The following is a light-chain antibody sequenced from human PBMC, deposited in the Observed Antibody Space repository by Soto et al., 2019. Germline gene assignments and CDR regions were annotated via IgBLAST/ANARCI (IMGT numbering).Light chain of an antibody. CDR1: SSDVGGYNY. CDR2: EVS. V-gene: IGLV2-8*01. CDR3: SSFTGSDNP. Sequence: QSALTQPASVSGSPGQSITISCTGTSSDVGGYNYVSWYQQYPGKAPKLIIYEVSQRPSGVPDRFSGSKSGNTASLTVSGLQLEDEADYYCSSFTGSDNPFGGGTKVTVL. J-gene: IGLJ2*01.